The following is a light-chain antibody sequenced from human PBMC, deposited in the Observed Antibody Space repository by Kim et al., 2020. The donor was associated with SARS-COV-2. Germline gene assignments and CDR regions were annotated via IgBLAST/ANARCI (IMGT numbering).Light chain of an antibody. Sequence: GQRVTISCSGRNSSIVFNYVSGYQHLPGTAPELLIYRNDQRPSGVPDRFSGTRSGTSASLAISGLRSEDEADYYCASWDDSLSGSVFGGGTQLTVL. J-gene: IGLJ3*02. V-gene: IGLV1-47*01. CDR1: NSSIVFNY. CDR3: ASWDDSLSGSV. CDR2: RND.